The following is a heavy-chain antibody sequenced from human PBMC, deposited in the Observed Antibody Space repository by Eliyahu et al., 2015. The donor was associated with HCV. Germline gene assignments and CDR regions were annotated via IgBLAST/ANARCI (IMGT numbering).Heavy chain of an antibody. V-gene: IGHV2-26*01. CDR2: IFSNDKK. J-gene: IGHJ5*02. Sequence: QVTLKESGPVLVKPTETLTLTCTVSGFSRSNVRMGVSWMRQPPGKALEWLADIFSNDKKSYSTSLNSRLTISKDTSKSQVVLTMTNMDPVDTATYYCARIVLGYCSGDSCHDWFDPWGQGTLVTVSS. CDR3: ARIVLGYCSGDSCHDWFDP. D-gene: IGHD2-15*01. CDR1: GFSRSNVRMG.